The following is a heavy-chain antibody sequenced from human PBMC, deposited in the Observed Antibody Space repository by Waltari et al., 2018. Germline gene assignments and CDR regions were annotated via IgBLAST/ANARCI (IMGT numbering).Heavy chain of an antibody. D-gene: IGHD3-10*01. V-gene: IGHV4-59*01. J-gene: IGHJ6*03. CDR3: VREGITMVRGVINYYYYYMDV. Sequence: QVQLQESGPGLVKPSETLSLTCTVSGGSISSYYWSWIRQPPGKGLEWIGYISYSGSTNYNPALKSRVTISVDTSKNQFSLKLSSVTAADTAVYYCVREGITMVRGVINYYYYYMDVWGKGTTVTVSS. CDR2: ISYSGST. CDR1: GGSISSYY.